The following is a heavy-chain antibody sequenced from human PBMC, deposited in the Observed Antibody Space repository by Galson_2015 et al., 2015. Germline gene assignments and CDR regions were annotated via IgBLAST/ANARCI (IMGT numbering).Heavy chain of an antibody. J-gene: IGHJ3*02. CDR3: AKGRGSYYKIYSFDT. CDR2: ISWNSGGL. CDR1: GFTFDDYA. D-gene: IGHD1-26*01. V-gene: IGHV3-9*01. Sequence: SLRLSCAASGFTFDDYAMNWVRQAPGKGLEWVSGISWNSGGLGYADSVKGRFTISRDNAKNSLYLQMYSLRAEDTALYYCAKGRGSYYKIYSFDTWGQGTMVTVSS.